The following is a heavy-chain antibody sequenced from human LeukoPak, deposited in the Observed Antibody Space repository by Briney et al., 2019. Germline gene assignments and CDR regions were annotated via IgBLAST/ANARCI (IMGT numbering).Heavy chain of an antibody. J-gene: IGHJ5*02. V-gene: IGHV3-7*01. CDR3: ARDLKSDSP. CDR2: IKQGGSEI. Sequence: PGGSLRLSCAASGFTFNYYWMNWVRQAPGKGLEWVANIKQGGSEIYYVDSVKGRFTISRDNAKNSLYLQMSSLRAEDTAVYYCARDLKSDSPWGQGTLVTVSS. CDR1: GFTFNYYW. D-gene: IGHD2-21*02.